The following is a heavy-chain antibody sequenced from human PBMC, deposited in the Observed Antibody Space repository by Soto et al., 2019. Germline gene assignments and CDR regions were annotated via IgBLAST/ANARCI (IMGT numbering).Heavy chain of an antibody. CDR2: ISSRGSSI. V-gene: IGHV3-11*01. CDR1: GLTFSDCY. Sequence: QVQLVESGGGLVKPGGSLRLSCAASGLTFSDCYMNWIRQSPGKGLEWVSYISSRGSSINYAVSVKGRFTTSRDNAKNSLYLQTTSLRAEDTAMYDGARVRFGVWGYAMDVWAQWAKVTASS. J-gene: IGHJ6*02. D-gene: IGHD3-10*01. CDR3: ARVRFGVWGYAMDV.